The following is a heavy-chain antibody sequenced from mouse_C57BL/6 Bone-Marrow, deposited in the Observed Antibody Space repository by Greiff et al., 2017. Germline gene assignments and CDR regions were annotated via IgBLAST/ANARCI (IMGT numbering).Heavy chain of an antibody. CDR1: GYTFTSYW. CDR3: ARRQLRPRGDYFDY. D-gene: IGHD3-2*02. J-gene: IGHJ2*01. CDR2: IHPNSGST. Sequence: QVQLQQPGAELVKPGASVKLSCKASGYTFTSYWMHWVKQRPGQGLEWIGMIHPNSGSTNYNEKFKSKATLTVDKSSSTAYMQLSGLTSEDSAVYYCARRQLRPRGDYFDYWGQGTTLTVSS. V-gene: IGHV1-64*01.